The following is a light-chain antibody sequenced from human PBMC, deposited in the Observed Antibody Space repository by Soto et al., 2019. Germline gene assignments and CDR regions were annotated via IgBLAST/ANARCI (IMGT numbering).Light chain of an antibody. CDR2: DIS. CDR1: QVISNY. Sequence: DIQMTQSASSLSASVGDRVTITCQTSQVISNYLNWYQQKPGNAPKLLIYDISTLGIVIPSRFSGSGAGTDFTFTITGMQPDDSAHYYCQQYENRPYTSGQEIKLEI. J-gene: IGKJ2*01. V-gene: IGKV1-33*01. CDR3: QQYENRPYT.